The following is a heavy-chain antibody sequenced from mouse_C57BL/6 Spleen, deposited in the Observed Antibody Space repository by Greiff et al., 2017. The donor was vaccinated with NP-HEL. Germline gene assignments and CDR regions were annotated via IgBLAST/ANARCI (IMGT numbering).Heavy chain of an antibody. CDR2: IYPGDGDT. V-gene: IGHV1-82*01. J-gene: IGHJ4*01. Sequence: VQGVESGPELVKPGASVKISFKASGYAFSSSWMTWVTQRPGEGLELIGLIYPGDGDTNYNGKFKGKATLTAEKSSSTAYMQLSSLTSEYSAVYFCARDYYGYAMDYWGQGTSVTVSS. CDR3: ARDYYGYAMDY. CDR1: GYAFSSSW. D-gene: IGHD1-1*01.